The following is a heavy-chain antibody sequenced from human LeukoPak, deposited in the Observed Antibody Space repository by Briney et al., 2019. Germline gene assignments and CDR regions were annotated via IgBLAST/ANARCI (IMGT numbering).Heavy chain of an antibody. Sequence: ASVKVSCKASGNTFTSYGISWLRQAPGQGLEWMGWISAYNGNTNYAQKLQGRVTMTTDTSTSTAYMELRSLRSDDTAVYYCARGRWDYYDSSGYQDYWGQGTLVTVSS. D-gene: IGHD3-22*01. V-gene: IGHV1-18*01. CDR1: GNTFTSYG. J-gene: IGHJ4*02. CDR3: ARGRWDYYDSSGYQDY. CDR2: ISAYNGNT.